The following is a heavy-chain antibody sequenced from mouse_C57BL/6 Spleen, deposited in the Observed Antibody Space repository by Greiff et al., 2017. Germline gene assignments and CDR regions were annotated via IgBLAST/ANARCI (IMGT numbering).Heavy chain of an antibody. J-gene: IGHJ3*01. Sequence: VQLQQSGAELVRPGASVTLSCKASGYTFTDYEMHWVKQTPVHGLEWIGAIDPETGGTAYNQKFKGKAILTADKSSSTAYMELRSLTSEDSAVYYCTHNGGFAYWGQGTLVTVSA. CDR2: IDPETGGT. CDR1: GYTFTDYE. CDR3: THNGGFAY. V-gene: IGHV1-15*01. D-gene: IGHD6-1*01.